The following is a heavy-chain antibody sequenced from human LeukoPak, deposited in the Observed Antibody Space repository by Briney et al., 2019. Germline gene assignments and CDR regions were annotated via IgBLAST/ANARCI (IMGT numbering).Heavy chain of an antibody. J-gene: IGHJ6*03. Sequence: SETLSLTCTVSGGSISSYYWSWIRQPPGEGLEWIGYIYYSGSTNYNPSLKSRVTISVDTSKNQFSLKLSSVTAADTAVYYCARVIVVTPYYYYYYMDVWGKGTTVTVSS. V-gene: IGHV4-59*01. CDR3: ARVIVVTPYYYYYYMDV. CDR1: GGSISSYY. D-gene: IGHD2-21*02. CDR2: IYYSGST.